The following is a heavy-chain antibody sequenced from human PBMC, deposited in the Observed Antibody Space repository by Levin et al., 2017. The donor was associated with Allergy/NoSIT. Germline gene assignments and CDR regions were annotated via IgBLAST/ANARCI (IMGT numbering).Heavy chain of an antibody. V-gene: IGHV4-39*01. J-gene: IGHJ4*02. Sequence: SETLSLTCTVSGGSISSSSYYWGWIRQPPGKGLEWIGSIYYSGSTYYNPSLKSRVTISVDTSKNQFSLKLSSVTAADTAVYYCSSGTVVITYYFDYWGQGTLVTVSS. D-gene: IGHD3-22*01. CDR2: IYYSGST. CDR1: GGSISSSSYY. CDR3: SSGTVVITYYFDY.